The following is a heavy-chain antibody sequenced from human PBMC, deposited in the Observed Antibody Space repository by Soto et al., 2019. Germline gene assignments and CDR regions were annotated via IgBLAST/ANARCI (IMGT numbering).Heavy chain of an antibody. D-gene: IGHD1-1*01. Sequence: ASVKVSCKASGYTFSSYGVSWVRQAPGQGLEWMGWISAYNGKTNYAQKFQGRLTMTTDTSTNTAYMEVRSLRSDDTAVYYCARATGYLAHSPSVGWFDPWGQGTLGTVSS. CDR3: ARATGYLAHSPSVGWFDP. V-gene: IGHV1-18*04. CDR2: ISAYNGKT. CDR1: GYTFSSYG. J-gene: IGHJ5*02.